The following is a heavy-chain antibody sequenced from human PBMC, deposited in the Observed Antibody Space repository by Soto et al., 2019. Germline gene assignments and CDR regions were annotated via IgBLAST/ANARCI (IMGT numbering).Heavy chain of an antibody. CDR3: ARGTVTTFDY. V-gene: IGHV6-1*01. D-gene: IGHD4-17*01. Sequence: SQTLSLTCAISGDSVSSNSAAWNWIRQSPSRGLEWLGRTYYRSKWSNDYAVSVKSRITINPDTSKNQFSLKLSSVTAADTAVYYCARGTVTTFDYWGQRTLVTVSS. J-gene: IGHJ4*02. CDR2: TYYRSKWSN. CDR1: GDSVSSNSAA.